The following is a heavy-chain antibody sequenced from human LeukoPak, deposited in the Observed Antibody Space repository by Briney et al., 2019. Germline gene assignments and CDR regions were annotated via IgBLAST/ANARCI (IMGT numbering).Heavy chain of an antibody. Sequence: GGSLRLSCAASGLTFSCYGMHWARQAPGGGLEWVAVISYDGRNKYYADSVKGRFTISRDKSKNTLYLQMNSLRAEDTAVYYCAKEKGSGWYLYYFDYWGQGTLVTVSS. D-gene: IGHD6-19*01. CDR1: GLTFSCYG. V-gene: IGHV3-30*18. CDR3: AKEKGSGWYLYYFDY. J-gene: IGHJ4*02. CDR2: ISYDGRNK.